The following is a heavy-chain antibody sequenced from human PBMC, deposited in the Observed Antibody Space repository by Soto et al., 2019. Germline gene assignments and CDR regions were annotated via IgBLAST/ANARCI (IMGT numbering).Heavy chain of an antibody. D-gene: IGHD3-3*01. Sequence: EVQLVESGGGLVQPGGSLRLSCVVSGITFSTYRMHWVRQAPGKGLVWVSHIKSDGTVTHYTDSVRGRFIISRDNAKNTLFLQMNSLRAEDTAVYYCAGENYDLWSGYYLDYWGQGTLVTVSS. V-gene: IGHV3-74*01. CDR3: AGENYDLWSGYYLDY. J-gene: IGHJ4*02. CDR1: GITFSTYR. CDR2: IKSDGTVT.